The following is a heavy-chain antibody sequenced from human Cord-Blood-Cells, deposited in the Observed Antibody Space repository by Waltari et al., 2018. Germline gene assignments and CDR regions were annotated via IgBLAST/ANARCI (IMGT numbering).Heavy chain of an antibody. CDR3: AGSGSYDAFDI. CDR2: IEQDGSEK. J-gene: IGHJ3*02. V-gene: IGHV3-7*01. Sequence: EVQLVESGGGLVQPGGSLRLPCAAAGFTFRSYSMSWLRQAPGKGLEWVANIEQDGSEKYYVASVKGRFTISRDNAKNSLYLQMNSLRAEDTAVYYCAGSGSYDAFDIWGQGTMVTVSS. CDR1: GFTFRSYS. D-gene: IGHD3-10*01.